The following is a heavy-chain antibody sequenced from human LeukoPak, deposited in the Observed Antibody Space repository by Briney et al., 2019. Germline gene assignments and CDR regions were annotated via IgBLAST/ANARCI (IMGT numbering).Heavy chain of an antibody. CDR3: ARAHHSVLRYFDLDY. CDR2: INHSGST. Sequence: SETLSLTCTVSGGSISSSSYYWGWIRQPPGKGLEWIGEINHSGSTNYNPSLKSRVTISVDTSKNQFSLKLSSVTAADTAVYYCARAHHSVLRYFDLDYWGQGTLVTVSS. V-gene: IGHV4-39*07. J-gene: IGHJ4*02. D-gene: IGHD3-9*01. CDR1: GGSISSSSYY.